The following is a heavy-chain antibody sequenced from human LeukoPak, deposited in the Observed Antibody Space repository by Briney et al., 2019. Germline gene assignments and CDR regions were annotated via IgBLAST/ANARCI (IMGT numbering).Heavy chain of an antibody. J-gene: IGHJ4*02. V-gene: IGHV3-53*01. Sequence: PGGPLRLSWAAPGFRVSTNYMTWVRQAPGKGLGWVSVIYSGGATYYADSVKGRFTISRDNYKKSLFLQMNSLRVEDTAVYYCAPVVPTADLKYWGQGTLVTVSS. CDR3: APVVPTADLKY. CDR1: GFRVSTNY. D-gene: IGHD2-2*01. CDR2: IYSGGAT.